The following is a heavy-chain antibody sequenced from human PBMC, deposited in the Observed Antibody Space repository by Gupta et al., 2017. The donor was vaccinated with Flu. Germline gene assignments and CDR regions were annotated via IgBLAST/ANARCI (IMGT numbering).Heavy chain of an antibody. Sequence: YADSVTGRFTISRDNAQNSLYLQMNSLSAEDTAVYYCARPRGVPGTGTLFDTWGQGALVTVSS. CDR3: ARPRGVPGTGTLFDT. D-gene: IGHD1-7*01. J-gene: IGHJ5*02. V-gene: IGHV3-11*06.